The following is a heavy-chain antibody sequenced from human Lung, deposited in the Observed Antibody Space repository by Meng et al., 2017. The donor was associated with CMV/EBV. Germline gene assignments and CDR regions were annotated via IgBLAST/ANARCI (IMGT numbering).Heavy chain of an antibody. J-gene: IGHJ1*01. CDR1: GFTFSSYW. CDR2: IKQDGSEK. Sequence: ESLKISXAASGFTFSSYWMSWVRQAPGKGLEWVANIKQDGSEKYYVDSVKGRFTISRDNAKNSLYLQMNSLRAEDTAVYYCAGTAAAGISWSEYFQHWGQGXLVTVSS. CDR3: AGTAAAGISWSEYFQH. D-gene: IGHD6-13*01. V-gene: IGHV3-7*01.